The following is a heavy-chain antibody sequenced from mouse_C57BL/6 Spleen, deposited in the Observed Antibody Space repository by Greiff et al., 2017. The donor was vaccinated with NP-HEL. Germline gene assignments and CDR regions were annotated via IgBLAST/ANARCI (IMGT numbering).Heavy chain of an antibody. CDR2: IRNKANGYTT. Sequence: EVMLVESGGGLVQPGGSLSLSCAASGFTFTAYYMSWVRQPPGKALEWLGFIRNKANGYTTEYSASVKGRFTISRDNSQSILYLQMNALSAEDSATYYCASQLGRGTWFAYWGQGTLVTVSA. CDR1: GFTFTAYY. V-gene: IGHV7-3*01. D-gene: IGHD4-1*02. J-gene: IGHJ3*01. CDR3: ASQLGRGTWFAY.